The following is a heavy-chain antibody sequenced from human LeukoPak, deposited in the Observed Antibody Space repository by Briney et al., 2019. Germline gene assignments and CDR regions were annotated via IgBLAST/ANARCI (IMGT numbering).Heavy chain of an antibody. CDR2: INSNGGSI. V-gene: IGHV3-64D*06. D-gene: IGHD3-10*01. CDR1: GFTFSSYA. J-gene: IGHJ4*02. CDR3: VSPLWFGELSRLL. Sequence: GGSLRLSRSASGFTFSSYAMHSVRQPPGKGRQFVSAINSNGGSIYYADSVKGRFTISRDNSKNTLFLQMRSLRAEDSAAYYCVSPLWFGELSRLLWGQGTLVSVSS.